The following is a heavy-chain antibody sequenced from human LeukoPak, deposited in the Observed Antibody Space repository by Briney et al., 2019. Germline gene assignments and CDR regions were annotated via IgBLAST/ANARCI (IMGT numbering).Heavy chain of an antibody. D-gene: IGHD3-10*01. V-gene: IGHV3-23*01. CDR3: AKGSWGMVRGVSKLDY. Sequence: GGSLRLSCAASGFTFSSYAMSWVRQAPGKGLEWVSAISGSGGSTYYADSVKGRFTISRDNSKNTLYLQMHSLRAEDTAVYYCAKGSWGMVRGVSKLDYWGQGTLVTVSS. CDR2: ISGSGGST. J-gene: IGHJ4*02. CDR1: GFTFSSYA.